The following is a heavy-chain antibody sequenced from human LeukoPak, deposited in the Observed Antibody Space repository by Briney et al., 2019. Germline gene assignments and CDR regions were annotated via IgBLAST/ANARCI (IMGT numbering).Heavy chain of an antibody. Sequence: GGSLRLSCAASEFSVGSNYMTWVRQAPGKGLEWVSLIYSGGSTYYADSVKGRFTISRDNSKNTLFLQMNSLRVEDTAVYYCARVGSYYDNSGYPYWGQGTLVTVSS. D-gene: IGHD3-22*01. V-gene: IGHV3-53*01. CDR3: ARVGSYYDNSGYPY. J-gene: IGHJ4*02. CDR1: EFSVGSNY. CDR2: IYSGGST.